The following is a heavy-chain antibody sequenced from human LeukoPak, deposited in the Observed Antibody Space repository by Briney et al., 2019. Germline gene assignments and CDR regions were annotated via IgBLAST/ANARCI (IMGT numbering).Heavy chain of an antibody. Sequence: KPSETLSLTCTVSGVSISTYYWSWIRQPPGKGLEWLGYIYSSGSTYYNPSLKSRVTISVDTSKNQFSLKLSSVTAADTAVYYCARAPYYDFWSGSYYYYYYMDVWGKGTTVTVSS. CDR3: ARAPYYDFWSGSYYYYYYMDV. V-gene: IGHV4-59*01. D-gene: IGHD3-3*01. J-gene: IGHJ6*03. CDR1: GVSISTYY. CDR2: IYSSGST.